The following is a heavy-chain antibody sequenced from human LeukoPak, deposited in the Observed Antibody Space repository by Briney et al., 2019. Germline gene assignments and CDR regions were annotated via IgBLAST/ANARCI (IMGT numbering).Heavy chain of an antibody. V-gene: IGHV1-2*02. D-gene: IGHD3-3*01. CDR1: GYTFTGYY. CDR3: ARAHRQRITIFGVVAYYYYYMDV. CDR2: INPNSGGT. Sequence: ASAKVSCKASGYTFTGYYMHWVRQAPGQGLEWMGWINPNSGGTNYAQKFQGRVTMTRDTSISTAYMELSSLRSEDTAVYYCARAHRQRITIFGVVAYYYYYMDVWGKGTTVTVSS. J-gene: IGHJ6*03.